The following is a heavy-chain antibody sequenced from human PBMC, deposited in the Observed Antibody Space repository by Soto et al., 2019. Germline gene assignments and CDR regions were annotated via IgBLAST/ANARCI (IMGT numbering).Heavy chain of an antibody. V-gene: IGHV1-69*12. J-gene: IGHJ6*02. CDR3: ARGGNYYDKPWFPYYYYGMDV. Sequence: QVQLVQSGAAVKKPGSSVKVSCKASGGTFSSYAISWVRQAPGQGLEWMGGIIPIFGTANYAQKFQGRVTITADESTSXAXMXXSSLRSEDTAVYYCARGGNYYDKPWFPYYYYGMDVWGQGTTVTVSS. CDR2: IIPIFGTA. CDR1: GGTFSSYA. D-gene: IGHD3-22*01.